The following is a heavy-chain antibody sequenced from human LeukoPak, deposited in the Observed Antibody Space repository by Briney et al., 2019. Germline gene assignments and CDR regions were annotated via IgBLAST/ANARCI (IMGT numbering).Heavy chain of an antibody. V-gene: IGHV3-7*01. J-gene: IGHJ4*02. Sequence: GGSLRLSCAASGFTFSSYGMSWVRQAPGKGLEWVANIKQDGSEEYYVDSVKGRFTISRDNAKNSLYLQMNSLRAEDTAVYYCARLGGSGRYDYWGQGTLVTVSS. D-gene: IGHD3-10*01. CDR1: GFTFSSYG. CDR3: ARLGGSGRYDY. CDR2: IKQDGSEE.